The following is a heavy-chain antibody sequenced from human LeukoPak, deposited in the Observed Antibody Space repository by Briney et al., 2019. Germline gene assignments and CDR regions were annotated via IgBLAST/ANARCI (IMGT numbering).Heavy chain of an antibody. CDR3: ARTTPKGYYYYYGMDV. V-gene: IGHV4-34*01. Sequence: SETLSLTCAVYGGSLSGYYWSWIRQPPGKGLEWIGEINHSGSTNYNPSLKSRVTISVDTSKNQFSLKLSSVTAADAAVYYCARTTPKGYYYYYGMDVWGQGTTVTVSS. CDR2: INHSGST. J-gene: IGHJ6*02. CDR1: GGSLSGYY. D-gene: IGHD4-17*01.